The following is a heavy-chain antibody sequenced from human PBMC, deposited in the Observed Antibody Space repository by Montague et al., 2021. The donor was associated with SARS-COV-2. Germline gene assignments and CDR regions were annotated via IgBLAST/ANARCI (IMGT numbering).Heavy chain of an antibody. CDR3: ARDFRLQLWQTSDDFDL. CDR1: GGSISGYY. J-gene: IGHJ2*01. Sequence: SETLSLTCTVSGGSISGYYWSWIRQPPGKGPEWIGNIYDTGNTNYNPSLKSRVTISEDTSKNQFSLRLTSVTAADTAVYYCARDFRLQLWQTSDDFDLWGRGTLVSVSS. CDR2: IYDTGNT. D-gene: IGHD5-18*01. V-gene: IGHV4-59*01.